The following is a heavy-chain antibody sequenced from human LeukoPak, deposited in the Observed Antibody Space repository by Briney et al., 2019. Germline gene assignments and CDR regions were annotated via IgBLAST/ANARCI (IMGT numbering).Heavy chain of an antibody. CDR3: ARDPSNTGGYYAYFDF. V-gene: IGHV1-18*01. Sequence: VASVKVSCKASGYTFTNYGISWVRQAPGQGLEWMGWISGYNGKTNYAQKLQGRVTMTTDTSTSTAYMELRSLRSDDTAVYYCARDPSNTGGYYAYFDFWGQGTLVTVSS. CDR1: GYTFTNYG. D-gene: IGHD5-12*01. CDR2: ISGYNGKT. J-gene: IGHJ4*02.